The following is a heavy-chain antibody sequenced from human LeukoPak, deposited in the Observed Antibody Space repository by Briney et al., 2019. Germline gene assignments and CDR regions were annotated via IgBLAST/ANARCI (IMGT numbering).Heavy chain of an antibody. Sequence: SETLSLTCTVSGGSISSGGHSWSWIRQPPGKGLEWIGYIYHSGSGSTYYNPSLKSRVTISIDKSKNQSSLKLNSVTAADTAVYYCARINDFWSGPTLDVRGQGTTVTVSS. D-gene: IGHD3-3*01. V-gene: IGHV4-30-2*01. CDR2: IYHSGSGST. J-gene: IGHJ6*02. CDR1: GGSISSGGHS. CDR3: ARINDFWSGPTLDV.